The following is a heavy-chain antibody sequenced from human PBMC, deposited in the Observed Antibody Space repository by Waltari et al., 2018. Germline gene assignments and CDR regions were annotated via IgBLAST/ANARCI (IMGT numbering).Heavy chain of an antibody. CDR1: GFTFSSYG. CDR3: AKDHGPSNSNYVLY. Sequence: QVQLVESGGGVVQPGRSLRLSCAASGFTFSSYGMHWVRQAPGKGLEWVAVISYDGSNKYYADSVKGRFTISRDNSKNTLYLQMNSLRAEDTAVYYCAKDHGPSNSNYVLYWGQGTLVTVSS. D-gene: IGHD4-4*01. J-gene: IGHJ4*02. CDR2: ISYDGSNK. V-gene: IGHV3-30*18.